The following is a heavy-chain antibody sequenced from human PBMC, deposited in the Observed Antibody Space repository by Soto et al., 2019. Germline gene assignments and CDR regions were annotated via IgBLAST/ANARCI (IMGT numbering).Heavy chain of an antibody. CDR1: GGTFSSYT. J-gene: IGHJ4*02. CDR3: ARDGGYDSPLPDY. Sequence: SVKVSCKASGGTFSSYTISWVRQAPGQGLEWMGRIIPILGIANYAQKFQGRVTITADKSTSTAYMELSSLRSEDTAVYYCARDGGYDSPLPDYWGQGTLVTVSS. D-gene: IGHD5-12*01. CDR2: IIPILGIA. V-gene: IGHV1-69*04.